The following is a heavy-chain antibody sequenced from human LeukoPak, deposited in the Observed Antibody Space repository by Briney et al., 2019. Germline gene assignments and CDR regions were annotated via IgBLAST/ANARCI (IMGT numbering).Heavy chain of an antibody. CDR2: IWYDGSNK. Sequence: GGSLRLSCAASGFTFSSYGMHWVRQAPGKGLEWVAVIWYDGSNKYYADSVKGRFTISRDNSKNTLYLQMNSLRAEDTAVYYCATVKGALGDRYGMDVWGQGTTVTVSS. CDR1: GFTFSSYG. J-gene: IGHJ6*02. D-gene: IGHD3-16*01. V-gene: IGHV3-33*01. CDR3: ATVKGALGDRYGMDV.